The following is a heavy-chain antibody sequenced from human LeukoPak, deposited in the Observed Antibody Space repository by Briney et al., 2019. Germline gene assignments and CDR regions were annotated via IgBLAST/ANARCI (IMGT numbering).Heavy chain of an antibody. D-gene: IGHD1-26*01. J-gene: IGHJ5*02. Sequence: GESLQISCKGSGSSLTSYWIGWVRQLPGKGLEWMGIIYPGDSDTRYSPSFQGQVTISADKSISTAYLQWSSLKASDTAMYYCARRRGGGSYRSNWFDPWGQGTLVTVSS. CDR2: IYPGDSDT. CDR3: ARRRGGGSYRSNWFDP. CDR1: GSSLTSYW. V-gene: IGHV5-51*01.